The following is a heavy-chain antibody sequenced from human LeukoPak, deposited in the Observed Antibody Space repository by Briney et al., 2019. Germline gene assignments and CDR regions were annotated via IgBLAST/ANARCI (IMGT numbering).Heavy chain of an antibody. J-gene: IGHJ4*02. CDR3: ARQSGGSYVYFDY. CDR2: VSSTENT. CDR1: GGSITYYY. Sequence: SETLSLTCTVSGGSITYYYWSWIRQPAGRRLEWIGRVSSTENTNYNPSLRSRVTISPDKSKNQFSLKLTSVTAADTAVYYCARQSGGSYVYFDYWGQGALVTVSS. V-gene: IGHV4-4*07. D-gene: IGHD3-22*01.